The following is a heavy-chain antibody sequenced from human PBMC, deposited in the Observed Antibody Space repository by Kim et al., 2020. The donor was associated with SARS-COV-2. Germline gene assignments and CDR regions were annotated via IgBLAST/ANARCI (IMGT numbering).Heavy chain of an antibody. J-gene: IGHJ6*02. D-gene: IGHD1-26*01. CDR2: INPNSGDT. V-gene: IGHV1-2*06. Sequence: ASVKVSCKASGYIFTDYYIHWVRQAPGQGLEWMGQINPNSGDTHYAQQFQGRVTMTRDTSISTAYMELTRLRYDDTAVYYCATLVGGPHYGLDVWGQGTTVTVSS. CDR3: ATLVGGPHYGLDV. CDR1: GYIFTDYY.